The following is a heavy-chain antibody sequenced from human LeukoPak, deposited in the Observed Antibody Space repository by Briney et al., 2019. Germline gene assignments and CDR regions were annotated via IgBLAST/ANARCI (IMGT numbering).Heavy chain of an antibody. D-gene: IGHD6-25*01. V-gene: IGHV3-33*01. J-gene: IGHJ6*02. CDR2: IWFDGSNK. CDR3: ARDRSRYYGMDV. CDR1: GFTFSSYG. Sequence: GGSLRLSCAASGFTFSSYGMHWVRQAPGKGLEWVAVIWFDGSNKYYADSVKGRFTISRDNSKNTLYLQMSSLGAEDTAVYYCARDRSRYYGMDVWGQGTTVTVSS.